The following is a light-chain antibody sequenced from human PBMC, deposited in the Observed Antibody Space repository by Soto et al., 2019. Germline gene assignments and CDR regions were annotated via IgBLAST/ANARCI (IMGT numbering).Light chain of an antibody. CDR2: DNS. Sequence: QSVLTQPPSVSAAPGQKVAISCSGSSSNIGNNYVSWYQQLPGTAPKLLIHDNSERPSGIPDRFSGSKSGASATLGITGRQTGDEADYYCGTWDDSLSGVVFGGGTKLTVL. J-gene: IGLJ2*01. CDR3: GTWDDSLSGVV. V-gene: IGLV1-51*01. CDR1: SSNIGNNY.